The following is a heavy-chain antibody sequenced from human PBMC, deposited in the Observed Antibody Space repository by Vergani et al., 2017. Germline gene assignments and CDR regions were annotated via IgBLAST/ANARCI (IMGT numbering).Heavy chain of an antibody. CDR2: ISSSGSTM. CDR3: ARDYCLGSYCMWYYYYMDV. J-gene: IGHJ6*03. CDR1: GFTFSDYY. D-gene: IGHD2-15*01. Sequence: QVQLVESGGGLVKPGGSLRLFCAASGFTFSDYYMSWIRQAPGKGLEWVSYISSSGSTMYYADSVKGRFTISRDNAKNSLYLQMNSLRAEDTAVYYCARDYCLGSYCMWYYYYMDVWGKGTTVTVSS. V-gene: IGHV3-11*01.